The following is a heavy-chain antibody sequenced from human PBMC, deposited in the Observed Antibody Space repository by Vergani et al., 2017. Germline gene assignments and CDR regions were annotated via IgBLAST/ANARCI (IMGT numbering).Heavy chain of an antibody. CDR3: AITIFGVVIRGGGYYYGMDV. J-gene: IGHJ6*02. CDR1: GYTLTELS. Sequence: QVQLVQSGAEVKKPGASVKVSCKVSGYTLTELSMHWVRQAPGKGLEWMGGFDPEDGETIYAQKFQGRVTMTEDTSTDTAYMGLSSLRSEDTAVYYCAITIFGVVIRGGGYYYGMDVWGQGTTVTVSS. V-gene: IGHV1-24*01. D-gene: IGHD3-3*01. CDR2: FDPEDGET.